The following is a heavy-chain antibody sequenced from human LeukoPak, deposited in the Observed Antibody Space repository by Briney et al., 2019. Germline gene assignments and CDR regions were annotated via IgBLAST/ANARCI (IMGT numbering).Heavy chain of an antibody. CDR3: ARASPRGIVVRGVTPHFDY. J-gene: IGHJ4*02. Sequence: GGSLRLSCAASGFTFSSYEMNWVRQAPGKGLEWVSYISSSGSTIYYADSVKGRFTISRDNAKNSLYLQMNSLRAEDAAVYYCARASPRGIVVRGVTPHFDYWGQGTLVTVSS. V-gene: IGHV3-48*03. CDR1: GFTFSSYE. D-gene: IGHD3-10*01. CDR2: ISSSGSTI.